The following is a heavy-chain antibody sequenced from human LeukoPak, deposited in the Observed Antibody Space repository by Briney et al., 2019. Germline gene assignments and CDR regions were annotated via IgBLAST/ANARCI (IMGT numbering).Heavy chain of an antibody. CDR1: GGSISRYY. CDR3: ARTLEGLWIVDY. CDR2: IYYSGST. D-gene: IGHD3-10*01. V-gene: IGHV4-59*01. Sequence: SETLSLTCTVSGGSISRYYWSWIRQPPGKGLEWIGYIYYSGSTNYNPSLKSRVTISVDTSKNQFSLKLRYLTDEDTAVYYCARTLEGLWIVDYWGQGTLVTVSS. J-gene: IGHJ4*02.